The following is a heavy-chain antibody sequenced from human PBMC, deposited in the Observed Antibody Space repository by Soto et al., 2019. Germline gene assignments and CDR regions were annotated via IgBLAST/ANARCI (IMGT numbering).Heavy chain of an antibody. V-gene: IGHV1-69*01. J-gene: IGHJ4*02. Sequence: QVRLVQSGTEVKKPGSSVKVSCQASGDTFSKYAISWVRQAPGQGREWMGGIIPIFGAPNHAQTFQGRVTITADESTTTVYMELTRLTAEDTAVYYCAGSLEWSYALNEAVISTFGLYWGQGTLVTVSS. CDR2: IIPIFGAP. D-gene: IGHD3-16*01. CDR1: GDTFSKYA. CDR3: AGSLEWSYALNEAVISTFGLY.